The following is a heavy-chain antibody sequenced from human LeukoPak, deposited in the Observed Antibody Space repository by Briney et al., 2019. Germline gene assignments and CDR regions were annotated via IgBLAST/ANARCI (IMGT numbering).Heavy chain of an antibody. CDR2: IIPIFGTA. V-gene: IGHV1-69*01. D-gene: IGHD3/OR15-3a*01. CDR1: GGTFSSYA. CDR3: ARELAYITASGVGRH. J-gene: IGHJ4*02. Sequence: SVKVSCKASGGTFSSYAISWVRQAPGQGLEWMGGIIPIFGTANYAQKFQGRVTITADESTSTAYMELSSLRSEDTAVYYCARELAYITASGVGRHWGQGTLVTVSS.